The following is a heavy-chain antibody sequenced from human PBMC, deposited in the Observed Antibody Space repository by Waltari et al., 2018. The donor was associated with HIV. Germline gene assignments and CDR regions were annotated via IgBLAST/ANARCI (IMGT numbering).Heavy chain of an antibody. CDR2: IGSSGTTI. CDR3: ARVNQVLYYGMDV. V-gene: IGHV3-48*03. D-gene: IGHD2-2*02. Sequence: EMQLVESGGGLVQPGGSLRLYCVASGFTFSSYEMNWVRQVPGKGLEWISYIGSSGTTISYADSVKGRFTFSRDNAKKSLFLQMNSLRVEDTAVYWCARVNQVLYYGMDVWGQGTTVTVSS. CDR1: GFTFSSYE. J-gene: IGHJ6*02.